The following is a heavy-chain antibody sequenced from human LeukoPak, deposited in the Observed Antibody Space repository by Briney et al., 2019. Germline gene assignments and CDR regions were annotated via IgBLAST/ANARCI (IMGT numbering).Heavy chain of an antibody. CDR3: ARGSGGDYDFWSGYYIGYYYYMDV. D-gene: IGHD3-3*01. CDR2: IIPIFGTA. CDR1: GGTFSSYA. J-gene: IGHJ6*03. V-gene: IGHV1-69*01. Sequence: ASVKXSCKASGGTFSSYAISWVRQAPGQGLEWMGGIIPIFGTANYAQKFQGRVTITADESTSTAYMELSSLRSEDTAVYYCARGSGGDYDFWSGYYIGYYYYMDVWGKGTTVTVSS.